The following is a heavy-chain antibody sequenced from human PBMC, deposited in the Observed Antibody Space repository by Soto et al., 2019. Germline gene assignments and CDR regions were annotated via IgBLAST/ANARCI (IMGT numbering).Heavy chain of an antibody. CDR3: ARGGNRYSNTASGVGGFDF. Sequence: SETLSLTCTVSGVSISSSYWSWIRQSPGTGLEWIGYIYYTRTTNYNPSLKRRVTISLDTAKNQFSLNLNSLTTADTAVYFCARGGNRYSNTASGVGGFDFWGQGTLVTVS. V-gene: IGHV4-59*01. D-gene: IGHD5-12*01. J-gene: IGHJ4*02. CDR1: GVSISSSY. CDR2: IYYTRTT.